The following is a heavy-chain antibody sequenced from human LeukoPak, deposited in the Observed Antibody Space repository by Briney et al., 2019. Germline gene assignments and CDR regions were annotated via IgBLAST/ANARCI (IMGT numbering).Heavy chain of an antibody. Sequence: AGGSLRLSCAASGLTFDDYGMSWVRQAPGKGLDWVSGINWNGGSTGYADSVKGRFTISRDNAKNSLYLQMNSLRAEDTALYYCARGRGSYGAFDYWGQGTLVTVSS. J-gene: IGHJ4*02. CDR1: GLTFDDYG. D-gene: IGHD1-26*01. V-gene: IGHV3-20*04. CDR3: ARGRGSYGAFDY. CDR2: INWNGGST.